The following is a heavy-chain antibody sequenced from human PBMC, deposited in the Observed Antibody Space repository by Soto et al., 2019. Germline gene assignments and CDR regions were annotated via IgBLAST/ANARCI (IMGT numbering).Heavy chain of an antibody. Sequence: HPGGSLRLSCAASGFTFGDYAMHWVRQTPGQGLEWVSGLNWNSVTPGYGDSVKGRFSISRDNGKYALYLQMTSLRPEDTALYYCVKDISGAYSGPNYDAWGQGTLVTVSS. CDR2: LNWNSVTP. D-gene: IGHD1-26*01. CDR1: GFTFGDYA. V-gene: IGHV3-9*01. J-gene: IGHJ4*02. CDR3: VKDISGAYSGPNYDA.